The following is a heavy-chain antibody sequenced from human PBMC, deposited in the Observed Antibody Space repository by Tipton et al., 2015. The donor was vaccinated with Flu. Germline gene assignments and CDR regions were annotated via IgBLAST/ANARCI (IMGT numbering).Heavy chain of an antibody. CDR2: INHSGRT. D-gene: IGHD4-23*01. CDR3: ARHGGYYFDY. CDR1: GGSVSGHY. Sequence: TLSLTCAVYGGSVSGHYWSWIRQPSGKGLEWIGEINHSGRTNYNPSLKSRVTISVDTSKNQFSLKLSSVNAADTAVYYCARHGGYYFDYWGQGTLVTVSS. V-gene: IGHV4-34*01. J-gene: IGHJ4*02.